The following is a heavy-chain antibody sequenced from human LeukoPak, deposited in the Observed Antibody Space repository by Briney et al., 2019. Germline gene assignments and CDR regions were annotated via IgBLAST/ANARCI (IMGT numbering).Heavy chain of an antibody. V-gene: IGHV3-9*03. CDR1: GFTFDDYA. CDR3: AKSPIAVAGTRYFDY. J-gene: IGHJ4*02. D-gene: IGHD6-19*01. Sequence: GGSLRLSCAASGFTFDDYAMHWVRQAPGKGLEWVSGISWNSGSIGYADSVKGRFTISRDNAKNSLYLQMNSLRAEDMALYYCAKSPIAVAGTRYFDYWGQGTLVTVSS. CDR2: ISWNSGSI.